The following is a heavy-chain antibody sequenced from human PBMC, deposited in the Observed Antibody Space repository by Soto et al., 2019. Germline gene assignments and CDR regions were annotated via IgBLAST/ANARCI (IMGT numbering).Heavy chain of an antibody. CDR2: IYYSGST. V-gene: IGHV4-39*01. CDR3: AGSTSWFDP. D-gene: IGHD2-2*01. J-gene: IGHJ5*02. CDR1: GGSISSSSYY. Sequence: QLQLQESGPGLVKPSETLSLTRTVSGGSISSSSYYWGWIRHPPGKGLDWIGSIYYSGSTYYNPSLKSRGTMSVDTAKNQFSLTLSSVTAADTAVYYCAGSTSWFDPWGQGTLVTVAS.